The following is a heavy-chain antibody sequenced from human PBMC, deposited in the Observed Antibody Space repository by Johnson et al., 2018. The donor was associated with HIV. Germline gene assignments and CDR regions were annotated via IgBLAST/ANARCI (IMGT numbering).Heavy chain of an antibody. D-gene: IGHD3-22*01. CDR2: ISSSGSTI. CDR1: GFTFSDYY. J-gene: IGHJ3*02. V-gene: IGHV3-11*04. Sequence: QVQLMESGGGLVKPGGSLRLSCAASGFTFSDYYMSWIRQAPGKGLEWVSYISSSGSTIYYADSVKGRFTISRDDSRNTLYLQMNSLRPEDTAVYYCAKGSGYYAAFDIWGQGTMVTVSS. CDR3: AKGSGYYAAFDI.